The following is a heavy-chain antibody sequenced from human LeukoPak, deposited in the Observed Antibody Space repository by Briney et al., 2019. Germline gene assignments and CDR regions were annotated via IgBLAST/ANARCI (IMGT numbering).Heavy chain of an antibody. J-gene: IGHJ4*02. D-gene: IGHD3-10*01. V-gene: IGHV4-34*12. CDR1: GGSFSDYY. Sequence: PSETLSLTCGVYGGSFSDYYWTWIRQSPGMGLEWIGEIIHSGRTNYNPSLASRVSISVDTSKNQFSLELSSVTAADTAVYYCARCRGSGSYYRVKDYWGQGTLVTVSS. CDR2: IIHSGRT. CDR3: ARCRGSGSYYRVKDY.